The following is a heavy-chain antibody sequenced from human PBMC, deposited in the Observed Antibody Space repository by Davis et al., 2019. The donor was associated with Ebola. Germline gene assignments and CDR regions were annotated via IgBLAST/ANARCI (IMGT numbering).Heavy chain of an antibody. CDR1: GYTFNSHG. J-gene: IGHJ6*02. CDR3: ARARRVAARDMDV. Sequence: AASVKVSCKASGYTFNSHGISWVRQAPGQGLEWMAWISAYNGHTNYAQKFQGRVTITADESTSTAYMELSSLRSADTAVYYCARARRVAARDMDVWGQGTTVTVSS. CDR2: ISAYNGHT. V-gene: IGHV1-18*01. D-gene: IGHD6-6*01.